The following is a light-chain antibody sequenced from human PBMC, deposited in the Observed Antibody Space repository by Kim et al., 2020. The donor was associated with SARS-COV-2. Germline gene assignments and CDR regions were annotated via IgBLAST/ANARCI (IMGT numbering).Light chain of an antibody. Sequence: AAVNLTCTLGSGHSSYAIGAHQKQPEKCPRYLMKLNSDGSNSKGDGIADRVSGSGSGAERYLPISSLQSEDEADYYGQTWGTGIPVFGGGTQLTVL. V-gene: IGLV4-69*01. CDR3: QTWGTGIPV. J-gene: IGLJ3*02. CDR2: LNSDGSN. CDR1: SGHSSYA.